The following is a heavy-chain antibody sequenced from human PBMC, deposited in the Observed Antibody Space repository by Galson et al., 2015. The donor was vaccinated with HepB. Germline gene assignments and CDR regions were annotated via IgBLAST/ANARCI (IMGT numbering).Heavy chain of an antibody. CDR3: ARGGQWLAKSDY. D-gene: IGHD6-19*01. Sequence: SVKVSCKASESTFTGYYLHWVRQAPGQGLEWMGRINPNSGGTNYAQKFQGRVTMTRDTSISTAYMELSRLRSDDTAVYYCARGGQWLAKSDYWGQGTLVTVSS. CDR1: ESTFTGYY. V-gene: IGHV1-2*06. CDR2: INPNSGGT. J-gene: IGHJ4*02.